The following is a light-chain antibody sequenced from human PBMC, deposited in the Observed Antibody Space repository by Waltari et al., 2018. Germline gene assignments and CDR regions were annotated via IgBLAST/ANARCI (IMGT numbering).Light chain of an antibody. CDR2: AVS. J-gene: IGLJ2*01. V-gene: IGLV2-11*01. Sequence: QSALTQPRSVSGSPGQSVTISCTGTSSDVGAYNYVSWYQQHPGKVPYLMIYAVSKRPQGFPGRFPGSKSGNPASLTISGLQAEDEADYYCCSYAGSYTLVFGGGTKLTVL. CDR3: CSYAGSYTLV. CDR1: SSDVGAYNY.